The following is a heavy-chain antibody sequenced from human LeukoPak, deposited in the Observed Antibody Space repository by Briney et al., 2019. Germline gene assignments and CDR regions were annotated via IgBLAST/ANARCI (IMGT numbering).Heavy chain of an antibody. J-gene: IGHJ4*02. CDR1: GGTFSSYT. V-gene: IGHV1-18*01. CDR2: ISTSSGKT. D-gene: IGHD5-18*01. CDR3: VRGGYSSGYGY. Sequence: ASVKVSCKASGGTFSSYTISWVRQAPGQGLEWMGWISTSSGKTNYAQKVRGRVTMTTDTSTTTAYMELRSLRSDDTAVYYCVRGGYSSGYGYWGQGTLVTVSS.